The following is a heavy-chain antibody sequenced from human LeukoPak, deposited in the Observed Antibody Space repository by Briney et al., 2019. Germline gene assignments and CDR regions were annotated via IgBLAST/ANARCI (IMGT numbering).Heavy chain of an antibody. J-gene: IGHJ4*02. CDR1: GGSISSGDYY. CDR3: AGRRDGYLDY. CDR2: IYYSGST. Sequence: SETLSLTCTVSGGSISSGDYYWSWIRQPPGKGLEWIGYIYYSGSTYYNPSLKSRVTISVHTSKNQFSLKLSSVTAADTAVYYCAGRRDGYLDYWGQGTLVTVSS. V-gene: IGHV4-30-4*08. D-gene: IGHD5-24*01.